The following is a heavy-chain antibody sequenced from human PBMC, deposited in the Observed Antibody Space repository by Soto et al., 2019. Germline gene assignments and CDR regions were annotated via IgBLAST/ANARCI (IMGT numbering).Heavy chain of an antibody. J-gene: IGHJ6*02. Sequence: GESPKTPCKGSGYSFTSYWIGRVRQMPGKGLWWMGIIYPGDSDTRYSPYFQGQVTISADKSISTVYLQWRSVEASDAAMYYCATCYSTSFYGYGMDVWGQGTTVTVSS. V-gene: IGHV5-51*01. CDR2: IYPGDSDT. CDR1: GYSFTSYW. CDR3: ATCYSTSFYGYGMDV. D-gene: IGHD2-2*01.